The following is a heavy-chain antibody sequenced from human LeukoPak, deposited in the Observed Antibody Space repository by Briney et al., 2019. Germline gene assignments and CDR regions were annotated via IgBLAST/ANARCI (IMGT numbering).Heavy chain of an antibody. Sequence: ASVKVSCKTSGYTFTSYDISWVRQATGQGLEWMGYMSPNSGNTGYAQKFQGRVTMTRNTSINTAYMELSSLRSEDTAVYYCARGMTQCMDVWGKGTTVTVSP. CDR3: ARGMTQCMDV. J-gene: IGHJ6*04. CDR2: MSPNSGNT. V-gene: IGHV1-8*01. CDR1: GYTFTSYD. D-gene: IGHD3-16*01.